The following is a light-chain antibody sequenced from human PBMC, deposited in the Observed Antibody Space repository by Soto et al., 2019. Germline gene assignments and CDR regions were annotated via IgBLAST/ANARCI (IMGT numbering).Light chain of an antibody. J-gene: IGKJ1*01. CDR3: QQRSNWPWT. CDR2: EAS. Sequence: EIVLTQSPGTLSLSPGERATLSCRASQSVSSSYLAWYQQKPGQAPRLLIYEASSRATGIPARFSGGGSGTVFTLTISCLEPEDFAVYYCQQRSNWPWTFGQGTKVDIK. V-gene: IGKV3D-20*02. CDR1: QSVSSSY.